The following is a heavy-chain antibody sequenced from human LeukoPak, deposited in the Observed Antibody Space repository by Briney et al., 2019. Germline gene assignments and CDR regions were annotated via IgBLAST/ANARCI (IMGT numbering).Heavy chain of an antibody. CDR1: GGSFSGYY. CDR3: ARVVAVAGTGY. D-gene: IGHD6-19*01. CDR2: IKHSGST. V-gene: IGHV4-34*01. J-gene: IGHJ4*02. Sequence: PSETLSLTCAVYGGSFSGYYWSWIRQPPGKGLEWVGEIKHSGSTNYNPSLQSRVTISADKSKNQFPLKLSSVTAADTAVYYCARVVAVAGTGYWGQGTLVTVSS.